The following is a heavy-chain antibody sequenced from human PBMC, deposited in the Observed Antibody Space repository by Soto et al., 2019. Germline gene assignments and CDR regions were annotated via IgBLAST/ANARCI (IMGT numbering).Heavy chain of an antibody. CDR2: ISGGGRTI. D-gene: IGHD3-10*01. Sequence: QVQLVESGGGLVKPGQSLRLSCAASGFTFSDHYMTWIRQAPGKGLEWVSYISGGGRTIYYADYVKGRFTVSRDNAKNSLYLQMNSLRAEDTAVYYCAGDPCYYASDYWGQGTLVTVSS. CDR1: GFTFSDHY. V-gene: IGHV3-11*01. CDR3: AGDPCYYASDY. J-gene: IGHJ4*02.